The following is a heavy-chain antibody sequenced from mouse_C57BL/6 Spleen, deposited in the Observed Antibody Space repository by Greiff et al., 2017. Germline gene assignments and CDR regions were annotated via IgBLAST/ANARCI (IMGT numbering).Heavy chain of an antibody. CDR3: ARETTDWYFDV. CDR2: IDPSSGGT. V-gene: IGHV1-62-3*01. D-gene: IGHD1-1*01. Sequence: QVQLQQPGAELVKPGASVKLSCKASGYTFTSYWMHWVRQRPGRGLEWVGRIDPSSGGTKYNEKFKSKATLSVDKPSSTSYMQLSSLTSEDSAVYYCARETTDWYFDVWGTGTTVTVSS. J-gene: IGHJ1*03. CDR1: GYTFTSYW.